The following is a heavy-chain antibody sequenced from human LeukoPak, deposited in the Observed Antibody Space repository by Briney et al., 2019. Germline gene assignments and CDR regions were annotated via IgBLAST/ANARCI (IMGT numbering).Heavy chain of an antibody. CDR1: GFTVSNYH. CDR3: AKRDGETEFDY. CDR2: IQPAGNDK. V-gene: IGHV3-30*02. J-gene: IGHJ4*02. D-gene: IGHD3-10*01. Sequence: GGSLRLSCAASGFTVSNYHMSWVRQAPGKGLEWVALIQPAGNDKYYADSVKGRFTVSRDNSKNTLYLQLNSLKVEDTAVYYCAKRDGETEFDYWGQGTLVTVSS.